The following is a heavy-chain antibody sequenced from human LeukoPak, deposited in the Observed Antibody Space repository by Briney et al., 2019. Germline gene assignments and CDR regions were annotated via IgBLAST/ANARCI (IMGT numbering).Heavy chain of an antibody. CDR2: IIPIFDTG. J-gene: IGHJ4*02. V-gene: IGHV1-69*06. CDR3: ARVGLLTGYYFFDY. D-gene: IGHD3-9*01. Sequence: SVKVSCKASGGTFSSYAISWVRQAPGQGLEWMGGIIPIFDTGNYAQKFQGRVTITADKSTSTAYMELSSLRSEDTAVYYCARVGLLTGYYFFDYWGQGTLVTVSS. CDR1: GGTFSSYA.